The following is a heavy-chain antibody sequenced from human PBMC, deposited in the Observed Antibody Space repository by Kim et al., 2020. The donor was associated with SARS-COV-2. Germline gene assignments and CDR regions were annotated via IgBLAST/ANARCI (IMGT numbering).Heavy chain of an antibody. CDR2: IYHSGIT. CDR1: GGSIDTYY. J-gene: IGHJ2*01. V-gene: IGHV4-59*08. D-gene: IGHD4-17*01. Sequence: SETLSLICTVSGGSIDTYYWAWFRQPPGKGLEWIGYIYHSGITDYNPSPKSRVSISVDSPKSRFSLKVTSVTAADTAAYYCARPKGTSYGPWSFDLWG. CDR3: ARPKGTSYGPWSFDL.